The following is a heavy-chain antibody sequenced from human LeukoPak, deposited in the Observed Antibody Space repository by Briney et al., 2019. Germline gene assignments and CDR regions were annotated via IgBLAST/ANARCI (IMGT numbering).Heavy chain of an antibody. J-gene: IGHJ6*03. Sequence: ASVTLSCKASGYTFTSYDINWVRQATGQGLEWMGWMNPNSGNTGYAQKFQGRVTMTRNTSISTAYMELSSLRSEDTAVYYCERAYSIGAYFDWLVSYMDVWGKGTAVTVSS. CDR3: ERAYSIGAYFDWLVSYMDV. V-gene: IGHV1-8*01. CDR2: MNPNSGNT. D-gene: IGHD3-9*01. CDR1: GYTFTSYD.